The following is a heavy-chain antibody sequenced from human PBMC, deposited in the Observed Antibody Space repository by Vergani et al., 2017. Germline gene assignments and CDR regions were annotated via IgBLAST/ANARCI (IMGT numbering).Heavy chain of an antibody. CDR2: VSFRGDT. Sequence: QVQLQESGPGLVKPSDTLSLTCTVSGASVNSYYWSWIRQPPGKGLEWMGYVSFRGDTLYDPSVKGRMTISLNTSSNQFSLYLTSVTAADTAVYYCARSRIYYSAGSPDYWGQGTLVTVSS. V-gene: IGHV4-59*02. CDR3: ARSRIYYSAGSPDY. J-gene: IGHJ4*02. CDR1: GASVNSYY. D-gene: IGHD3-10*01.